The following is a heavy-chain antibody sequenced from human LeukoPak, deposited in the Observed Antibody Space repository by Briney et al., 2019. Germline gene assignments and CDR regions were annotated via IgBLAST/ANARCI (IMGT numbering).Heavy chain of an antibody. D-gene: IGHD4-17*01. CDR3: TSYRLVADNGDATHY. CDR1: GYAFTSFD. V-gene: IGHV1-8*01. CDR2: MNPKTGKT. J-gene: IGHJ4*02. Sequence: ASVKVSCKASGYAFTSFDVHWVRQASGQGLEWMGWMNPKTGKTGYAQKFQGRVTMTRDTSISTAYMELSSLRSEDTAVYYYTSYRLVADNGDATHYWGQGTLVTVSS.